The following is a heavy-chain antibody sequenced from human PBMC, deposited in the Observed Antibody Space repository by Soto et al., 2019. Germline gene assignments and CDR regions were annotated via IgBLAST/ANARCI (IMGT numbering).Heavy chain of an antibody. V-gene: IGHV1-18*01. Sequence: ASAHVFSWASSYTFTSYGISWLRQAPAQGLEGMGWISAYNGNTNYEQKLQGRVTMTTDTSTSPVYVELRSLRADDTAMYYCARSPLMVRGVIIPRQAKNWFDPWGQGTLVTVSS. CDR2: ISAYNGNT. J-gene: IGHJ5*02. CDR1: SYTFTSYG. CDR3: ARSPLMVRGVIIPRQAKNWFDP. D-gene: IGHD3-10*01.